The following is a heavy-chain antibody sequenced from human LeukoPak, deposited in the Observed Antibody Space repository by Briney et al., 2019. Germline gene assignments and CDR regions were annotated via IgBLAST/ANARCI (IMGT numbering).Heavy chain of an antibody. Sequence: GLSLRLSCAASGFTFRDYVMTWVRQAPGKGLEWVAFIRYDGSNKYYADSVKGRFTISRDNSKNTLYLQMNSLRAEDTAVYYCAKAPVVGATRDDYWGQGTLVTVSS. D-gene: IGHD1-26*01. CDR3: AKAPVVGATRDDY. CDR2: IRYDGSNK. CDR1: GFTFRDYV. J-gene: IGHJ4*02. V-gene: IGHV3-30*02.